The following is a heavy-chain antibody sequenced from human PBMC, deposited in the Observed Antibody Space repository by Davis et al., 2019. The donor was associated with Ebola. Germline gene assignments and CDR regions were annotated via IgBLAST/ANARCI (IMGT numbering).Heavy chain of an antibody. V-gene: IGHV5-51*01. CDR1: GYSFTSYW. Sequence: TISCKASGYSFTSYWIGWARQLPGKGLEWVGIIYPGDSDTNYSPSFQGQVTISDYKSISTAFLQWSSLKPSDTGIYFCARRRSASSSVHYYHGLDVWGQGTTVTVSS. CDR3: ARRRSASSSVHYYHGLDV. J-gene: IGHJ6*02. D-gene: IGHD6-6*01. CDR2: IYPGDSDT.